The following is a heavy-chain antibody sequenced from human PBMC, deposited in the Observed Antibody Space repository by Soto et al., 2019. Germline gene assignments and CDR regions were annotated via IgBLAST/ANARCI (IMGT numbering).Heavy chain of an antibody. CDR2: YHSGGST. Sequence: QVQLQESGSGLVKPSQSLSLTCTVSGVSLNTADTWWSRNRQSPGKGLEFIGYYHSGGSTYYDASFRSRVIISADTSNSQFSLKLSSVTVADTAVYFCVRSRQMESGNDYGLDVWGQGTTVTVSS. CDR3: VRSRQMESGNDYGLDV. D-gene: IGHD1-1*01. J-gene: IGHJ6*02. CDR1: GVSLNTADTW. V-gene: IGHV4-30-4*01.